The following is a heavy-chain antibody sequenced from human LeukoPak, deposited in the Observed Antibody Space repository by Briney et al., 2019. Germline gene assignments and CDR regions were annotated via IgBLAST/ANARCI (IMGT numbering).Heavy chain of an antibody. J-gene: IGHJ5*02. CDR2: ISAYNGNA. V-gene: IGHV1-18*01. CDR1: GYTFSRYG. Sequence: ASVKVSCKASGYTFSRYGISWVRQAPGHGLEWMGWISAYNGNAKYAQTLQGRVTMTTDTSTSTAYMELRSLRSDDTAVYYCARTVDSYNWRENWFYPWGQGTLVTVSS. CDR3: ARTVDSYNWRENWFYP. D-gene: IGHD1-20*01.